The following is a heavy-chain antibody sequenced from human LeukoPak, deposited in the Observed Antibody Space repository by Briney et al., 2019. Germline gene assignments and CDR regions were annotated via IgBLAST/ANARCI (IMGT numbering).Heavy chain of an antibody. Sequence: GGSLRLSCAASGFTFDDYAMHWVRQAPGKGLEWVSGISWNSGSIGYADSVKGRFTISRDNAKNSLYLQMNSLRAEDTALYYCAKGMTAGPLDAFDIWGQGTMVTVSS. J-gene: IGHJ3*02. CDR1: GFTFDDYA. D-gene: IGHD3-10*01. CDR2: ISWNSGSI. CDR3: AKGMTAGPLDAFDI. V-gene: IGHV3-9*01.